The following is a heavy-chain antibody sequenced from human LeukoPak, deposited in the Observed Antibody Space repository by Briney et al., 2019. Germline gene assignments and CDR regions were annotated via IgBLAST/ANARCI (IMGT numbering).Heavy chain of an antibody. D-gene: IGHD3-22*01. J-gene: IGHJ4*02. CDR1: GFIFSNYA. Sequence: PGGSLRLSCAASGFIFSNYAMHWVCQAPGKGLEYVSTISSNAYSTYYANSVKGRFTISRDNSKNTLYLQMGSLRAEDMAVYYCARGRYYDTSGYPSFDYWGQGTLVTVSS. V-gene: IGHV3-64*01. CDR3: ARGRYYDTSGYPSFDY. CDR2: ISSNAYST.